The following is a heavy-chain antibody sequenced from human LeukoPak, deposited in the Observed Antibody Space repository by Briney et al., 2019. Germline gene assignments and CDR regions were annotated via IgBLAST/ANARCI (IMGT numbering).Heavy chain of an antibody. CDR2: IYYSGST. CDR1: GGSISSYY. J-gene: IGHJ4*02. V-gene: IGHV4-59*08. Sequence: SETLSLTCTVSGGSISSYYWSWIRQPPGKGLEWIGYIYYSGSTNYNPSLKSRVTISVDTSKNQFSLKLSSVTAADTAVYYCATTRAPDSFDYWGQGTLVTVSS. CDR3: ATTRAPDSFDY.